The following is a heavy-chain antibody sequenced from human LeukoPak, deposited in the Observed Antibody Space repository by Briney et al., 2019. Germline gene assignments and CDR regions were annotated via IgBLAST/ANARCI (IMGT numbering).Heavy chain of an antibody. V-gene: IGHV4-38-2*02. CDR3: ARDQWTGCSGGSCYSPFDY. CDR2: IYHSGST. Sequence: SETLSLTCAVSGYSISSGYYWGWIRQPPGKGLEWIGSIYHSGSTYYNPSLKSRVTISVDTSKNQFSLKLSSVTAADTAVYYCARDQWTGCSGGSCYSPFDYWGQGTLVTVSS. J-gene: IGHJ4*02. D-gene: IGHD2-15*01. CDR1: GYSISSGYY.